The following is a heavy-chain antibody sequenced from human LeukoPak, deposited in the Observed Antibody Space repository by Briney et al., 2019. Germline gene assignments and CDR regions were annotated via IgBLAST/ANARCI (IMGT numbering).Heavy chain of an antibody. Sequence: GGSLRLSCAASGFTFRSYSMNWVRQAPGKGLEWASSITSSSTYIYYADSVKGRFTISRDNAKNSLYLKMNSLRAEDTAVYYCARDSTTADYYYYYMDVWGKGTTVTVSS. J-gene: IGHJ6*03. D-gene: IGHD1-26*01. V-gene: IGHV3-21*01. CDR1: GFTFRSYS. CDR2: ITSSSTYI. CDR3: ARDSTTADYYYYYMDV.